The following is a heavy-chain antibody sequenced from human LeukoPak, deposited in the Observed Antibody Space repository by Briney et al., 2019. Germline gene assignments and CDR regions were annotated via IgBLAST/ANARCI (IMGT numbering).Heavy chain of an antibody. Sequence: SETLSLTCTVSGYSISSGYYWGWIRQPPGKGLEWIGSGSTYYNPSLKSRVTISVDTSKNQFSLRLSSVTAADTAVYYCARNTITPGSFDCWGQGTLVTVSS. J-gene: IGHJ4*02. D-gene: IGHD4-11*01. CDR1: GYSISSGYY. CDR3: ARNTITPGSFDC. CDR2: SGST. V-gene: IGHV4-38-2*02.